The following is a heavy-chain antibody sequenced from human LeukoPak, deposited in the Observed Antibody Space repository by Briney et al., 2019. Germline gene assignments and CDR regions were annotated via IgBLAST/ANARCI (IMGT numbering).Heavy chain of an antibody. Sequence: GGSLRLSCTASGFSFSAYAMMWIRQAPGKGPEWVSAIRGSGVNTYYADSVKGRFTISRDNSKNTLFLQMNSLRAEDTAVYYCAKLARISGWYVYYFDYWGQGTLVTVS. D-gene: IGHD6-19*01. CDR2: IRGSGVNT. CDR3: AKLARISGWYVYYFDY. V-gene: IGHV3-23*01. J-gene: IGHJ4*02. CDR1: GFSFSAYA.